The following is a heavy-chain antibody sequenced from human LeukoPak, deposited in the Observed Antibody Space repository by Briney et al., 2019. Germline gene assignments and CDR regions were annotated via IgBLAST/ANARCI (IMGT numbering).Heavy chain of an antibody. CDR1: GITFSSYG. D-gene: IGHD3-22*01. CDR3: AKDGEYYDSSGYFF. V-gene: IGHV3-30*02. Sequence: GGSLRLSCAASGITFSSYGMHWVRQAPGKGLEWVAFIRYDGSNKYYADSVKGRFTISRDNSKNTLYLQMNSLRAEDTAVYYCAKDGEYYDSSGYFFWGQGTMVTVSS. CDR2: IRYDGSNK. J-gene: IGHJ3*01.